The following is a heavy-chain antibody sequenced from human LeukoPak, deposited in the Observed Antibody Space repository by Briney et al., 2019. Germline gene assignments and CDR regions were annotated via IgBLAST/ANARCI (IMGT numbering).Heavy chain of an antibody. CDR2: IYTSGST. Sequence: SETLSLTCTGSGGSISSGSYYWSWIRQPAGKGLEWIGRIYTSGSTNYNPSLKSRVTISVDTSKNQFSLKLSSVTAADTAVYYCARADGYKRGGFDYWGQGTLVTVSS. CDR3: ARADGYKRGGFDY. CDR1: GGSISSGSYY. D-gene: IGHD5-24*01. V-gene: IGHV4-61*02. J-gene: IGHJ4*02.